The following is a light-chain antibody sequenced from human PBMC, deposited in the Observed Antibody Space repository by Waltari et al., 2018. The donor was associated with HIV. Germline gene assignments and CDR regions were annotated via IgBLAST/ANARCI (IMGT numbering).Light chain of an antibody. J-gene: IGLJ2*01. CDR2: KDT. V-gene: IGLV3-25*03. CDR1: ALPKRY. CDR3: QSVDDGGTHVV. Sequence: SYELTQPPSVSVSPGQTAEITCSGDALPKRYSYWYRQKTGQAPVMVIYKDTKRPSGIPERFSGSTSGTKVTRTISGVRTEDEADYYCQSVDDGGTHVVFGGGTKLTVL.